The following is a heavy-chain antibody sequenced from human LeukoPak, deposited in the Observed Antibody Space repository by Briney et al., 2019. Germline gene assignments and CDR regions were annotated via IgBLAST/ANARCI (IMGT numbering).Heavy chain of an antibody. Sequence: SETLSLTCTVSAGSISSYYWSWIRQPAGKGLEWIGRIYTSGSTNHNPSLKSRVTMSVDTSKNQFSLKLSSVTAADTAVYYCAKGDYTIYNWFDPWGQGTLVTVSS. J-gene: IGHJ5*02. CDR2: IYTSGST. CDR1: AGSISSYY. CDR3: AKGDYTIYNWFDP. D-gene: IGHD4-11*01. V-gene: IGHV4-4*07.